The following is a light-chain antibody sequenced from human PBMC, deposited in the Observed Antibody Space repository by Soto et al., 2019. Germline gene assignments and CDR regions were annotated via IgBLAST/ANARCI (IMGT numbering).Light chain of an antibody. CDR1: QDIRND. CDR3: QQYDNWPIT. Sequence: AIQMTQSHSSLSASVGDRVTITGRASQDIRNDLGWYQQKPGKAPKVLIYDTYTLQSGVPSRFSGSRSGTDFTLTISSLQSEEFAVYYCQQYDNWPITFGQGTRLEIK. V-gene: IGKV1-6*01. J-gene: IGKJ5*01. CDR2: DTY.